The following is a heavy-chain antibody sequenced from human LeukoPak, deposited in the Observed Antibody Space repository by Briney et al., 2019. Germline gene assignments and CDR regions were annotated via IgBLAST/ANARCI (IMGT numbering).Heavy chain of an antibody. J-gene: IGHJ4*02. CDR3: ATAKNDY. Sequence: SXNWVRQAPGKGLEWISYITSTSSIILYADSVKGRFTVSRDNAKNSLYLQVNSLRAEDTAVYYCATAKNDYWGQGTLVTVSS. CDR1: S. CDR2: ITSTSSII. V-gene: IGHV3-48*01.